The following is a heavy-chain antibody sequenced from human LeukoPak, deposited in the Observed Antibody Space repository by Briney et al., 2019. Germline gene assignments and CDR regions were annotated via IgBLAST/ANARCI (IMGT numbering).Heavy chain of an antibody. CDR1: GYTFTSYG. CDR3: ARNRFLEWSTNPNYYYYMDV. CDR2: ISAYNGNT. Sequence: ASVKVSCKASGYTFTSYGISWVRQAPGQGLEWMGWISAYNGNTNYAQKLEGRVTMTTDTSTSTAYMEVRSLRSDDTAVYYCARNRFLEWSTNPNYYYYMDVWGKGTTVTVSS. J-gene: IGHJ6*03. D-gene: IGHD3-3*01. V-gene: IGHV1-18*01.